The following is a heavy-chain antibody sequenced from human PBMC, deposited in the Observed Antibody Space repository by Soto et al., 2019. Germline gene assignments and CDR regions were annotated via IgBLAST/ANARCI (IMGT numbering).Heavy chain of an antibody. CDR1: GGSISSGGSY. CDR2: IFHRGST. D-gene: IGHD2-2*01. Sequence: SETLSLTCTVSGGSISSGGSYWNWIRQQPGKGLEWIGYIFHRGSTNYNPSLKSRLTISIDTSKSQFSLTLSSVTAADTAMYYCAKATWPALRGPYLDSWGPGTLVNVSS. V-gene: IGHV4-31*03. CDR3: AKATWPALRGPYLDS. J-gene: IGHJ4*02.